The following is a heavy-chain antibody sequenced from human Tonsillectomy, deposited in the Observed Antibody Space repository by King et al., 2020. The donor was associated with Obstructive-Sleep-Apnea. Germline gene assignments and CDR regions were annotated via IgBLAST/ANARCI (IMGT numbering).Heavy chain of an antibody. D-gene: IGHD2-8*01. J-gene: IGHJ6*02. CDR1: GFTFSTYS. CDR2: IRSSRRTI. V-gene: IGHV3-48*04. CDR3: ARLRNSFDNGSMDV. Sequence: VQLVESGGGLVQPGGSLRIACATSGFTFSTYSMNWVRQAPGKGLEWVSYIRSSRRTIFYADSVKGRFTISRDNAKNSLYLEMRSLRVEDTAVYYCARLRNSFDNGSMDVWGRGTTVTVSS.